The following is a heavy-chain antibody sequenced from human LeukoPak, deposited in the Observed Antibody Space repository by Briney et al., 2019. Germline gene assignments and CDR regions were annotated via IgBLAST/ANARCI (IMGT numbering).Heavy chain of an antibody. CDR2: MYNGGST. CDR3: ARDPISFWYFDL. Sequence: GGSLRLSCAASGFTVCSNYMSWVRQAPGKGLEWVSVMYNGGSTYYADSVKGRFTISRDNSKNTLYLQMNSLRAEDTAVYYCARDPISFWYFDLWGRGTLVTVSS. D-gene: IGHD3-16*02. CDR1: GFTVCSNY. J-gene: IGHJ2*01. V-gene: IGHV3-66*01.